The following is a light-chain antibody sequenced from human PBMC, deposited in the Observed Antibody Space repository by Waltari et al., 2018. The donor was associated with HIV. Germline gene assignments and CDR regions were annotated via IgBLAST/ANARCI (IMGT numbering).Light chain of an antibody. CDR1: QRIKNS. CDR2: DAS. V-gene: IGKV3-20*01. J-gene: IGKJ1*01. Sequence: VLTQSPGTLSLSQGERVTLSCGASQRIKNSLAWYQQKPGQAPRLLIYDASSRATGTPDRFSGSGSGTDFTLSISRLEPEDFAVYYCQQYGRSPRTFGQGTKVEIK. CDR3: QQYGRSPRT.